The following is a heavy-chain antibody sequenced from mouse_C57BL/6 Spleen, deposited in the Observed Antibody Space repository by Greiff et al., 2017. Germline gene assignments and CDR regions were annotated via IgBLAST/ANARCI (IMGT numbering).Heavy chain of an antibody. CDR3: AKGWLLRPGYAMGY. CDR2: INPNNGGT. CDR1: GYTFTDYN. D-gene: IGHD2-3*01. Sequence: EVQLQQSGPELVKPGASVKMSCKASGYTFTDYNMHWVKQSHGKSLEWIGYINPNNGGTSYNQKFKGKATLTVNKSSSTAYMGLRSLTSEDSAVYYCAKGWLLRPGYAMGYWGQGTSVTVSS. V-gene: IGHV1-22*01. J-gene: IGHJ4*01.